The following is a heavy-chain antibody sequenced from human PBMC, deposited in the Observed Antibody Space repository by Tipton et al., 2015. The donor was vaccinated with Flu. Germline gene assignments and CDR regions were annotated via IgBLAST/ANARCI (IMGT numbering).Heavy chain of an antibody. J-gene: IGHJ2*01. CDR1: GGSITSGGAY. CDR3: AREVTIFGVDRTYWYFDL. CDR2: IFYSGST. D-gene: IGHD3-3*01. Sequence: GLVKPSQTLSLTCSVSGGSITSGGAYWSWIRQRPGKGLEWIGCIFYSGSTYYNPSLGSRVTISVDTSKNQFSLKLSSVTAADTAVYYCAREVTIFGVDRTYWYFDLWGRGTLVTVSS. V-gene: IGHV4-31*03.